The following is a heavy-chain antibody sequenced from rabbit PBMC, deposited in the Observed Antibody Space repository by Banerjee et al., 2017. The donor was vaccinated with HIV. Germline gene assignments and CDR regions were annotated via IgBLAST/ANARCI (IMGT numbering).Heavy chain of an antibody. CDR1: GFSFSGSYW. Sequence: QEQLEESGGDLVKPEGSLTLTCTASGFSFSGSYWIWWVRQAPGKGLEWIGCISYGGVTYYATWVKGRFTISSHNAQNTLYLQLNSLTAADTVTYFCARSGSGDYRRVNLWGPGTLVTVS. J-gene: IGHJ4*01. CDR2: ISYGGVT. CDR3: ARSGSGDYRRVNL. D-gene: IGHD1-1*01. V-gene: IGHV1S45*01.